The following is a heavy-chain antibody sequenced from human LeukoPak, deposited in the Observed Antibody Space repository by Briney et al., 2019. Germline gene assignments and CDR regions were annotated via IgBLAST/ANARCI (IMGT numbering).Heavy chain of an antibody. J-gene: IGHJ4*02. Sequence: ASVKVSCKASGYTFTGYYMHWVRQAPGQGPEWMGIINPSGGSTSYAQKFQGRVTMTRDTSTSTVYMELSSLRSEDTVVYYCARASISEGSGSDFDYWGQGTLVTVSS. V-gene: IGHV1-46*01. CDR1: GYTFTGYY. CDR3: ARASISEGSGSDFDY. CDR2: INPSGGST. D-gene: IGHD3-10*01.